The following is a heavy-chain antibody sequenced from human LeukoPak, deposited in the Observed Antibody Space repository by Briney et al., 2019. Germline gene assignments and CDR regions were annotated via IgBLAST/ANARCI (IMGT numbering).Heavy chain of an antibody. D-gene: IGHD4-17*01. CDR3: AREDDYGDYVEGYYFDY. CDR1: GGTFSSYA. Sequence: SVKVSCKASGGTFSSYAISWVRQAPGQGLEWMGRIILIFGIANYAQKFQGRVTITVDKSKSTAYMELRSRRLEDTAVYYCAREDDYGDYVEGYYFDYWGQGTLVTVSS. J-gene: IGHJ4*02. CDR2: IILIFGIA. V-gene: IGHV1-69*04.